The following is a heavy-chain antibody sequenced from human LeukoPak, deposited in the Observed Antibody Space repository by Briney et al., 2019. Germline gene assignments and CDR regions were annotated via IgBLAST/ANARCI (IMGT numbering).Heavy chain of an antibody. J-gene: IGHJ5*02. V-gene: IGHV3-11*04. CDR2: ISSSGSTI. D-gene: IGHD3-9*01. Sequence: GGSLRLSCAASGFTFSDYYMSWIRQAPGKGLEWVSYISSSGSTIYYADSVKGRFTISRDNAKNSLYLQMNSLRAEDTAVYYCARDFVLRYFDSNWFDPWGQGTLVTVSS. CDR1: GFTFSDYY. CDR3: ARDFVLRYFDSNWFDP.